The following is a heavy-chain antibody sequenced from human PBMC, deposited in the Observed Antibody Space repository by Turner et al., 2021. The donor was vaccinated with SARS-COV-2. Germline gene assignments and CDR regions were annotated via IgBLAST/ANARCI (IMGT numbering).Heavy chain of an antibody. V-gene: IGHV3-21*01. CDR2: ISSRSSYI. Sequence: EVQLVESGGGLVKPGGSLRLSCSASGFTFRSYSMNWVRQAPGKGLEWVSSISSRSSYIYYADSVKGRFTISRDNAKNSLYLQMNSLRAEDTAVYYCARDHRPVVVPAAKRAGSYYYGMDVWGQGTTVTVSS. CDR3: ARDHRPVVVPAAKRAGSYYYGMDV. CDR1: GFTFRSYS. D-gene: IGHD2-2*01. J-gene: IGHJ6*02.